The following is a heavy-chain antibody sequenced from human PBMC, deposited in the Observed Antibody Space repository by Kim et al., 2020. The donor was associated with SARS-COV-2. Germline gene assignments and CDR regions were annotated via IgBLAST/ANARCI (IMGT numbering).Heavy chain of an antibody. CDR2: INHSGST. V-gene: IGHV4-34*01. J-gene: IGHJ4*02. Sequence: SETLSLTCAVYGGSFSGYYWSWIRQPPGKGLEWIGEINHSGSTNYNPSLKSRVTISVDTSKNQFSLKLSSVTAADTAVYYCARSDYDILTGYHRGSFDYWGQGTLVTVSA. CDR1: GGSFSGYY. D-gene: IGHD3-9*01. CDR3: ARSDYDILTGYHRGSFDY.